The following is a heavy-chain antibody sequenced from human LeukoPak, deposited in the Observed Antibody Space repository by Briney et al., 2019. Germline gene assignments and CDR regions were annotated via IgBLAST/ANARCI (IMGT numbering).Heavy chain of an antibody. CDR1: GYTFTDYY. V-gene: IGHV1-69-2*01. D-gene: IGHD7-27*01. Sequence: ASVKISCKVSGYTFTDYYMHWVRQAPGKGLEWMGLVDPEDGETIYAEKFQGRVTITADTSTDTAYMELSSLRSEDTAVYYCAKGEVETGGLAYWGQGTLVTVSS. CDR3: AKGEVETGGLAY. J-gene: IGHJ4*02. CDR2: VDPEDGET.